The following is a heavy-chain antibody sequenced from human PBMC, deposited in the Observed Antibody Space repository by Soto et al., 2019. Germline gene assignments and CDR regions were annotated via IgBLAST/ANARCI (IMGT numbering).Heavy chain of an antibody. CDR2: ISGSGGST. CDR3: AKYLDVLRYFDWSSRGYYFDY. Sequence: GGSLRLSCAGSGFTFSSVAMTWVRQAPGKGLEWVSAISGSGGSTYYADSVKGRFTISRDNSKNTLYLQMNSLRAEDTAVYYCAKYLDVLRYFDWSSRGYYFDYWGQGTLVTVSS. CDR1: GFTFSSVA. J-gene: IGHJ4*02. D-gene: IGHD3-9*01. V-gene: IGHV3-23*01.